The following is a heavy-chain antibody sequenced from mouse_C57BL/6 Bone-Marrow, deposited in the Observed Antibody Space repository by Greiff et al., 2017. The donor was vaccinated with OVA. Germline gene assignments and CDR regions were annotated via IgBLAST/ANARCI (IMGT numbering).Heavy chain of an antibody. Sequence: VQLQQPGAELVKPGASVKLSCKASGYTFTSYWMHWVKQRPGQGLEWIGMIHPNSGSTNYNEKFKSKATLTVDKSSSTAYMQLSSLTSEDSAVYYCASFYDGYYYAMDYWGQGTSVTVSS. CDR1: GYTFTSYW. CDR2: IHPNSGST. V-gene: IGHV1-64*01. D-gene: IGHD2-3*01. J-gene: IGHJ4*01. CDR3: ASFYDGYYYAMDY.